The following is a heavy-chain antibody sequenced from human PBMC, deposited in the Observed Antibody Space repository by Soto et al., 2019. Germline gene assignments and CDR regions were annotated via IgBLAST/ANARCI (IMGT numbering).Heavy chain of an antibody. Sequence: QVQLVQSGAEVKKPGASVKVSCKASGYTFTGYYMHWVRQAPGQGLEWMGWINPNSGGTNYAQKFQGWVTMTRDTSISTAYMELSRLRSDDTAVYYCARWGYSSSWYPFYYYGMDVWGQGTTVTVSS. CDR2: INPNSGGT. CDR1: GYTFTGYY. CDR3: ARWGYSSSWYPFYYYGMDV. D-gene: IGHD6-13*01. J-gene: IGHJ6*02. V-gene: IGHV1-2*04.